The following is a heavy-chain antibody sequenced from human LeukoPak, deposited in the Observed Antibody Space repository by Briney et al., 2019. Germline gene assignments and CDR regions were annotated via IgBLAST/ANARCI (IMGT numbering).Heavy chain of an antibody. CDR1: GYTFTSYG. CDR3: ARDIPFYYYGSGSYFNY. J-gene: IGHJ4*02. Sequence: GASVKVSCKASGYTFTSYGISWVRQAPGQGLEWMGWISAYNGNTNYAQKLQGRVTMTTDTSTSTAYMELRSLRSDDTAVYYCARDIPFYYYGSGSYFNYWGQGTLVTVSS. CDR2: ISAYNGNT. V-gene: IGHV1-18*01. D-gene: IGHD3-10*01.